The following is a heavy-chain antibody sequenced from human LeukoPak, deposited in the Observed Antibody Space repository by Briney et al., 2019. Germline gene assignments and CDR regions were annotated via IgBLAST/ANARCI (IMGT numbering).Heavy chain of an antibody. J-gene: IGHJ4*02. D-gene: IGHD2-15*01. V-gene: IGHV3-23*01. Sequence: GGSLRLSCAASGFSSSSYGMSWVRQAPGKGLEWVSAVTGSGGNIFYSDSVKGRFTISRDNSKNTLYLQLNNLRAEDTAVYFCAKRGASDLYYFDYWGLGTLVTVSS. CDR3: AKRGASDLYYFDY. CDR1: GFSSSSYG. CDR2: VTGSGGNI.